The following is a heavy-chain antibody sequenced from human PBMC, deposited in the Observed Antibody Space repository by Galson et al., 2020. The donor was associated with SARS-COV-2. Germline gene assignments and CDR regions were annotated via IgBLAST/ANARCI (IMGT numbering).Heavy chain of an antibody. CDR3: AKGGPGSGWSGPAEYNYYDMDV. Sequence: GESLKISCVVSGFTFTSYAMNWVRQAPGKGLEWVSGISGGGGSAFYGDSVKGRFIISSDNAKNAVYLQMNSLRGEDTAVYYCAKGGPGSGWSGPAEYNYYDMDVWGHGTTVTVSS. J-gene: IGHJ6*02. V-gene: IGHV3-23*01. CDR2: ISGGGGSA. D-gene: IGHD6-19*01. CDR1: GFTFTSYA.